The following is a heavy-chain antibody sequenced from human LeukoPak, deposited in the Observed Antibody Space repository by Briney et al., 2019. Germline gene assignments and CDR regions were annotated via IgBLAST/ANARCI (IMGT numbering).Heavy chain of an antibody. Sequence: PGGSLRLSCAASGFTFSDYSMSWIRQAPGKGLEWVSYISSSTSYIYYADPVKGRFTISKDNAKNSLYLQMNSLRAEDTAVYYCARAGGSTVSHSDYWGQGTLVTVSS. V-gene: IGHV3-11*06. J-gene: IGHJ4*02. CDR2: ISSSTSYI. CDR3: ARAGGSTVSHSDY. CDR1: GFTFSDYS. D-gene: IGHD4-17*01.